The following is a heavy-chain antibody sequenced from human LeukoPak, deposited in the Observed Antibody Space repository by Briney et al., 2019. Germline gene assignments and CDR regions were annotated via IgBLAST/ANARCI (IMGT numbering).Heavy chain of an antibody. D-gene: IGHD2-21*01. CDR3: ARGRRIVVVIATSNWFDP. Sequence: GASVKVSCKASGYTFTGYYMHWVRQAPGQGLEWMGWINPNSGGTNYAQTFQGRVTMTRDTSISTSYMELSRLRSDDTAVYYCARGRRIVVVIATSNWFDPWGQGTLVTVSS. CDR1: GYTFTGYY. V-gene: IGHV1-2*02. J-gene: IGHJ5*02. CDR2: INPNSGGT.